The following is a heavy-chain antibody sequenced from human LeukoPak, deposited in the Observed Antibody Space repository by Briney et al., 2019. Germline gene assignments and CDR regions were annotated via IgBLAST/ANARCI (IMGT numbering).Heavy chain of an antibody. J-gene: IGHJ4*02. CDR3: ARPVGYCSGANCYEYFDY. CDR1: GGSISTYY. D-gene: IGHD2-2*01. CDR2: IYYSGST. Sequence: SETPSLTCTVSGGSISTYYWTWIRQPPGKGLEWIGYIYYSGSTNYNPSLKSRVTMSVDTSKNQFSLKLSSVTAADTAVYYCARPVGYCSGANCYEYFDYWGQGTLVTVTS. V-gene: IGHV4-59*08.